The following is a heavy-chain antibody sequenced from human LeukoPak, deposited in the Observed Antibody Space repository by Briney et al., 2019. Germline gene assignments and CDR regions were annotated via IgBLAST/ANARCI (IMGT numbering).Heavy chain of an antibody. CDR1: GFTFSSYE. CDR2: ISSSGSTI. J-gene: IGHJ4*02. CDR3: ARTQVNYDYVWGSLDY. D-gene: IGHD3-16*01. V-gene: IGHV3-48*03. Sequence: GGSLRLSCAASGFTFSSYEMNWVRQAPGKGLEWVSYISSSGSTIYYADSVKGRFTISRDNAKNSLYLQMNSLRAEDTAVYYCARTQVNYDYVWGSLDYWGQGTLVTVSS.